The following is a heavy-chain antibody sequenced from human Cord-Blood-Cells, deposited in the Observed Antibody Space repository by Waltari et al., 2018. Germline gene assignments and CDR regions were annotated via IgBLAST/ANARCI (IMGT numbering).Heavy chain of an antibody. J-gene: IGHJ2*01. Sequence: QVQLQQWGAGLLKPSETLSLTCAVYGRYFSGYYWSWIRQPPGKGLEWIGEINHSGSTNYNPSLKSRVTISVDTSKNQFSLKLSSVTAADTAVYYCARGRWDIVVVVAALWYFDLWGRGTLVTVSS. V-gene: IGHV4-34*01. CDR1: GRYFSGYY. CDR3: ARGRWDIVVVVAALWYFDL. D-gene: IGHD2-15*01. CDR2: INHSGST.